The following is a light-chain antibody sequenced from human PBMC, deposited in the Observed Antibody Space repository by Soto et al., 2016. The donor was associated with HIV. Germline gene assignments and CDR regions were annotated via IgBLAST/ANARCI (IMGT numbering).Light chain of an antibody. CDR1: KLGDKY. J-gene: IGLJ2*01. Sequence: SYELTQPPSVSVSPGQTASITCSGDKLGDKYACWYQQKPGQSPVLVIYQDTKRPSGIPERFSGSNSGNTATLTISGTQAMDEADYYCQAWDSSTVLFGGGTKPTVL. V-gene: IGLV3-1*01. CDR2: QDT. CDR3: QAWDSSTVL.